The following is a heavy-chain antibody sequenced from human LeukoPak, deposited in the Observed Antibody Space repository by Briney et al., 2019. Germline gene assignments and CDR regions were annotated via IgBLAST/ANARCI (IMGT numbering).Heavy chain of an antibody. CDR1: GYSISSGYY. CDR3: ARDGPREYYDRESKDAFDI. J-gene: IGHJ3*02. CDR2: IYHSGST. V-gene: IGHV4-38-2*02. Sequence: SETLSLTCIVSGYSISSGYYWGWIRQPPGKGLEWIGSIYHSGSTYYNPSLKSRVTISVDTSKNQFSLKLSSVTAADTAVYYCARDGPREYYDRESKDAFDIWGQGTMVTVSS. D-gene: IGHD3-22*01.